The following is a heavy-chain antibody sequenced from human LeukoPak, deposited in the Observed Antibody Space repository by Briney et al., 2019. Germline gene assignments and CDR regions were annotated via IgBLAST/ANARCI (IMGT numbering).Heavy chain of an antibody. CDR1: GYTFTTYA. D-gene: IGHD3-22*01. V-gene: IGHV1-69*04. Sequence: SVKVSCKALGYTFTTYAISWVRQAPGQGLEWMGRIIPILGIANYAQKFQGRVTITADKSTSTAYMELSSLRSEDTAVYYCASYYYDSSGYYRWFDPWGQGTLVTVSS. J-gene: IGHJ5*02. CDR3: ASYYYDSSGYYRWFDP. CDR2: IIPILGIA.